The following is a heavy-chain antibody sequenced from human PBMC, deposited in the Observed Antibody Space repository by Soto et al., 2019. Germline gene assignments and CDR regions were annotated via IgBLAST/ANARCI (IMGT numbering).Heavy chain of an antibody. CDR2: ISGSGGST. Sequence: GGSLRLSCAASGFTFSSYAMSWVRQAPGKGLEWVSAISGSGGSTYYADSVKGRFTISRDNSKNTLYLQMNSLRAEDTAVYYCAKDRPRRPIVVVPAVIGLFDYWGQGTLVTVSS. CDR3: AKDRPRRPIVVVPAVIGLFDY. V-gene: IGHV3-23*01. D-gene: IGHD2-2*01. J-gene: IGHJ4*02. CDR1: GFTFSSYA.